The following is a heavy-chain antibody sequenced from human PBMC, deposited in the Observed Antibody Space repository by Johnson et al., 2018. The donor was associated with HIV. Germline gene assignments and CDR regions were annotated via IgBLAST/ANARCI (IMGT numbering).Heavy chain of an antibody. D-gene: IGHD2-15*01. J-gene: IGHJ3*02. V-gene: IGHV3-30-3*01. CDR3: AREDSSGGSCPDGFDI. Sequence: VAFISNDGSNKYYADSVKGRFTISRDNSKNTMYLQMNSLRAEDTAVYYCAREDSSGGSCPDGFDIWGQGTMVTVSS. CDR2: ISNDGSNK.